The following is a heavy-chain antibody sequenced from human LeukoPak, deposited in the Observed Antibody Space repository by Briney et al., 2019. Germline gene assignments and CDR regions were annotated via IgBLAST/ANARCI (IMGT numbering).Heavy chain of an antibody. CDR2: IHYDGKI. CDR3: ASGDGYLQPY. J-gene: IGHJ4*02. CDR1: GFSVSSKS. V-gene: IGHV3-53*01. Sequence: GGSLRLSCAASGFSVSSKSMSRVRQALGQFLEWVSIIHYDGKIRYAGSVGGRFTIYRDDSENTLFLQMNSLRVDDTAVYFCASGDGYLQPYWGQGTLVTVSS. D-gene: IGHD2-21*01.